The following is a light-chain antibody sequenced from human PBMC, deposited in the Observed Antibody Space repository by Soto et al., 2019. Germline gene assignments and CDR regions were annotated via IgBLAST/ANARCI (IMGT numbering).Light chain of an antibody. Sequence: QSVLTQPASVSGSPGQSITISCAGTSSDVGSYSFVSWYQQHPGKAPKLMIYEGNKRPSGVSNRFSGSKSGNTASLTISGLQAADEADYYCCSYAGSSTFVVFGGGTKLTVL. CDR1: SSDVGSYSF. CDR3: CSYAGSSTFVV. V-gene: IGLV2-23*03. J-gene: IGLJ2*01. CDR2: EGN.